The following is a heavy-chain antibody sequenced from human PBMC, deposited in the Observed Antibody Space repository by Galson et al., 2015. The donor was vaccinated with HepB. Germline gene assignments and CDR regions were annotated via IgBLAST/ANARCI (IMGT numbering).Heavy chain of an antibody. CDR1: GFTFSSYG. CDR2: TWYDGSNK. D-gene: IGHD1-1*01. CDR3: ARDGRRYNWNDVFYYFDY. J-gene: IGHJ4*02. Sequence: SLRLSCAASGFTFSSYGMHWVRQAPGKGLEWVAVTWYDGSNKYYADSVKGRFTISRDNSKNTLYLQMNSLRAEDTAVYYCARDGRRYNWNDVFYYFDYWGQGTLVTVSS. V-gene: IGHV3-33*01.